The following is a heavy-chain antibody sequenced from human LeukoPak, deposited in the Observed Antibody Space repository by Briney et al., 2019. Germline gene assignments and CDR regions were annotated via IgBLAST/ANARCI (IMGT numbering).Heavy chain of an antibody. J-gene: IGHJ5*02. CDR2: MNPNSGNT. CDR3: AKRGRGGWENWFDP. CDR1: GYTFTSYD. D-gene: IGHD6-19*01. V-gene: IGHV1-8*02. Sequence: GASVKVSCKASGYTFTSYDINWVRQATGQGLEWMGWMNPNSGNTGYAQKFQGRVTMTRNTSISTAYMELSSLRSEDTAVYYCAKRGRGGWENWFDPWGQGTLVTVSS.